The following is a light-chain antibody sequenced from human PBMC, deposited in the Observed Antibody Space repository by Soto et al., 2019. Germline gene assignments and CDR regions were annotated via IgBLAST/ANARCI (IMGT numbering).Light chain of an antibody. V-gene: IGKV3-20*01. J-gene: IGKJ1*01. Sequence: EIGLKHSPGTLSLSPGERATLSCRASQSVSSSYLAWYQQKPGQAPRLLIYGASSRATGIPDRFSGSGSGTDFTLTISRLEPEDFAVYYCQQYGRSPPWTFGQGTKV. CDR1: QSVSSSY. CDR3: QQYGRSPPWT. CDR2: GAS.